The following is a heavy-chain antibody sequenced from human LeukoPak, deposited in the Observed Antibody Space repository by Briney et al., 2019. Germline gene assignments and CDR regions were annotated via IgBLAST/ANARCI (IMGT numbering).Heavy chain of an antibody. CDR3: ARDDSRTDY. V-gene: IGHV3-30*19. J-gene: IGHJ4*02. CDR1: GFTFSSYG. D-gene: IGHD2-21*02. Sequence: PGGSLRLSCAASGFTFSSYGMHWIRQAPGKGLEWVAVISYDGSNKYYADSVKGRFTISRDNSKNTLYLQMNSLRAEDTAVYYCARDDSRTDYWGQGTLVTVSS. CDR2: ISYDGSNK.